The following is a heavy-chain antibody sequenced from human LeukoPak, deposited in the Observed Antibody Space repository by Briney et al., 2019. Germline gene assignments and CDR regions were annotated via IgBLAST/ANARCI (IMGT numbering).Heavy chain of an antibody. CDR1: GGSISSSSYY. J-gene: IGHJ5*02. V-gene: IGHV4-39*07. D-gene: IGHD2-2*02. CDR3: ARPLGYCSSTSCYSWFDP. Sequence: PSETLSLTCTVSGGSISSSSYYWGWIRQPPGKGLEWIGSIYYSGSTYYNPSLRSRVTISVDTSKNQFSLKLSSVTAADTAVYYCARPLGYCSSTSCYSWFDPWGQGTLVTVSS. CDR2: IYYSGST.